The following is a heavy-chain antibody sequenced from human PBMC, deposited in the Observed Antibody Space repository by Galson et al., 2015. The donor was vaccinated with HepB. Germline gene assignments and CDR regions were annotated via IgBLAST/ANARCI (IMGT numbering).Heavy chain of an antibody. D-gene: IGHD2-8*01. J-gene: IGHJ4*02. CDR1: GFTFSSYS. Sequence: SLRLSCAASGFTFSSYSMNWVRQGPGKGLEWVSSISTSGSYIYYADSVQGRFTISRDNAKNSLYLQMNSLRAEDTAIYYCARGRRCTTSTCFGGGDNWGQGTLVTVSS. V-gene: IGHV3-21*04. CDR3: ARGRRCTTSTCFGGGDN. CDR2: ISTSGSYI.